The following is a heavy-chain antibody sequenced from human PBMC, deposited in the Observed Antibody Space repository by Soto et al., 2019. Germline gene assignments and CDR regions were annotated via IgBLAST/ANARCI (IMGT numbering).Heavy chain of an antibody. CDR1: GFTFSGRS. CDR2: IDNAGTDS. J-gene: IGHJ6*04. V-gene: IGHV3-74*01. Sequence: EVQLVESGGGLVQPGGSLRLSCAASGFTFSGRSMHWVRQVPGKGLVWVPGIDNAGTDSTYADSVKGRFTSSRDNAKNTLYLQMNSLRVEDTAVYYCARGWFGPDVWGKGTTVTVSS. D-gene: IGHD3-10*01. CDR3: ARGWFGPDV.